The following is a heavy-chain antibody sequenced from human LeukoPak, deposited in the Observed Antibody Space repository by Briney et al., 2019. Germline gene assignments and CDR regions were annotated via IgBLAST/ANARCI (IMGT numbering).Heavy chain of an antibody. J-gene: IGHJ4*02. V-gene: IGHV1-46*01. CDR2: INPSGGST. D-gene: IGHD3-10*01. Sequence: ASVKVSCKASGYTFTSYYMHWVRQAPGQGLEWMGIINPSGGSTSYAQKFQGRVTMTRDTSTSTVYMELSSLRSEDTAVYYGARVLNMVRGVIILGYWGQGTLVTVSS. CDR3: ARVLNMVRGVIILGY. CDR1: GYTFTSYY.